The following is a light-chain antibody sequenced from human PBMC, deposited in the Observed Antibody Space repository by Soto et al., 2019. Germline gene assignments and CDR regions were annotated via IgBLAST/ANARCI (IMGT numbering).Light chain of an antibody. CDR1: QTISRS. CDR2: AAT. Sequence: DMQIIQSPASLSASLGDKVTISCRTSQTISRSLNWYHHRPGKAPRLLVYAATTLQSGVPSRFSGSGSGTDFNLTISSIQPEDFANYYCQQSFSIPSTLGPGTKVDIK. CDR3: QQSFSIPST. V-gene: IGKV1-39*01. J-gene: IGKJ3*01.